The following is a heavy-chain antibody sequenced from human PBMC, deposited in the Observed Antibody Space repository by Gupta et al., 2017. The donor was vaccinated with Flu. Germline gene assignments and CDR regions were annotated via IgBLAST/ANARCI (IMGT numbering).Heavy chain of an antibody. CDR3: TRDDTSSRPDY. Sequence: WMTWVRQAPGKGLEWVANIKEDGTEENYVDSVKGRFTISRDNAIHSPYLQMHSLRVDDTAVYYCTRDDTSSRPDYWGQGTLVTVSS. V-gene: IGHV3-7*01. CDR1: W. CDR2: IKEDGTEE. J-gene: IGHJ4*02.